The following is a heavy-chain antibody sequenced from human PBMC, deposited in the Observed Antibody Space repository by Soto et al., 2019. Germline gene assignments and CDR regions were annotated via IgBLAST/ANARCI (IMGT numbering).Heavy chain of an antibody. D-gene: IGHD6-19*01. Sequence: LGESLKISCKGSGYSFTTYWIGWVRQMPGKGLEWMGIIYPGDSDTRYTPSFQGQVTISADKSISTAYLQWSSLKASDTAMYYCARRGGSGLAGNDYWGQGTLVTVSS. J-gene: IGHJ4*02. CDR3: ARRGGSGLAGNDY. CDR1: GYSFTTYW. V-gene: IGHV5-51*01. CDR2: IYPGDSDT.